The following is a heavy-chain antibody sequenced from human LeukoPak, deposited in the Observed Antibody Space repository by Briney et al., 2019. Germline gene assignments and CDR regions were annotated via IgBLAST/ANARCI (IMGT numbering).Heavy chain of an antibody. CDR1: GGSISSYY. D-gene: IGHD2-2*01. Sequence: SETLSLTCTVSGGSISSYYWSWIRQPPGKGLEWIGYIYYSGSTNYNPSLKSQVTISVDTSKNQFSLKLSSVTAADTAVYYCARDTGPSGTAFDYWGQGTLVTVSS. J-gene: IGHJ4*02. CDR2: IYYSGST. CDR3: ARDTGPSGTAFDY. V-gene: IGHV4-59*12.